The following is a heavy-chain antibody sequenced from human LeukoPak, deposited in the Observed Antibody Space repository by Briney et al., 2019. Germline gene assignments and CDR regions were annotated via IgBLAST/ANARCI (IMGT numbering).Heavy chain of an antibody. D-gene: IGHD2-21*01. CDR2: LYAGGST. CDR1: GFSVSSNY. J-gene: IGHJ4*02. Sequence: GGSLRLSCAVSGFSVSSNYMTWVRQAPGKGLEWVSSLYAGGSTYYADYVKDRFIISRDNSKNTLFLQMNSLRADDTALYYCARLTRGGPAYCGGECYSDYWGQGTLVTVSP. CDR3: ARLTRGGPAYCGGECYSDY. V-gene: IGHV3-53*01.